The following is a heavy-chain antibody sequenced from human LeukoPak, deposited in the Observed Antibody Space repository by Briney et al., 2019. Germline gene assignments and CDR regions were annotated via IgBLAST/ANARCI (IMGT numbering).Heavy chain of an antibody. CDR3: ARLIAVAGTLSFFDS. CDR2: ISYSGST. CDR1: GGSISGYY. Sequence: PSETLSLTCTVSGGSISGYYWSWIRQPPGKGPECIGYISYSGSTYYNASLKSRLTISVDTSKNQFSLKLNSVTAADTAVYYCARLIAVAGTLSFFDSWGQGILVTVSS. J-gene: IGHJ4*02. V-gene: IGHV4-59*08. D-gene: IGHD6-19*01.